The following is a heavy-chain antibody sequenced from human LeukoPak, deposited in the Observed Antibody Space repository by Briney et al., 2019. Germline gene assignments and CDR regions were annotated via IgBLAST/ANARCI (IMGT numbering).Heavy chain of an antibody. CDR1: GFTFSSYD. D-gene: IGHD6-13*01. CDR2: IGTAGDK. Sequence: GGSLRLSCAASGFTFSSYDMHWVRQAPGKGLEWVSGIGTAGDKYYPDFEKDRFTISRENAKNSFYLQMSSLGAGDTAVYYCARGWGGYARSWGALDYWGRGVLVTVSS. CDR3: ARGWGGYARSWGALDY. J-gene: IGHJ4*02. V-gene: IGHV3-13*01.